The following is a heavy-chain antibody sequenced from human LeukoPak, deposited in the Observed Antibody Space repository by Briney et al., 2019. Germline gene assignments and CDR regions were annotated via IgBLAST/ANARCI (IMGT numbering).Heavy chain of an antibody. D-gene: IGHD2-21*02. Sequence: ASVKVSCKASGYTFTSYGISWVRQAPGQGLEWLGWISVYNVNTNYAQKFQGRVTMTSDTSISTAYMELSRLRSDDTAVYYCARGKTTVYCGGDCYAFDYWGQGSLVTVSS. CDR2: ISVYNVNT. CDR1: GYTFTSYG. CDR3: ARGKTTVYCGGDCYAFDY. V-gene: IGHV1-18*01. J-gene: IGHJ4*02.